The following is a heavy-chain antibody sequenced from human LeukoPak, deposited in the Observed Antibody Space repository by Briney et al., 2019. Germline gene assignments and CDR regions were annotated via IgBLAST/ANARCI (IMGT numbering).Heavy chain of an antibody. CDR2: IYDRGST. CDR3: ARRFSTSTTCYVGSDP. V-gene: IGHV4-39*07. D-gene: IGHD2-2*01. CDR1: GGSISRTSYF. Sequence: SETLSLTCLVSGGSISRTSYFWGWIRQPPGKGLEWIGSIYDRGSTYYNPSLKTRVTISLETSKSHFSLKLTSVTAADTAMYYCARRFSTSTTCYVGSDPWGQGILVTVSS. J-gene: IGHJ5*02.